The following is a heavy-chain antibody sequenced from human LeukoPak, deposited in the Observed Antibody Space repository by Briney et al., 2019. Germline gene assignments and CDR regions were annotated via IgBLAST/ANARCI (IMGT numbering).Heavy chain of an antibody. CDR1: GGSFSGYY. J-gene: IGHJ3*02. CDR3: ARGHGYYYDSSGYYYVNAFDI. V-gene: IGHV4-34*01. Sequence: SETLSLTCAVYGGSFSGYYWSWIRQPPGKGLEWIGEINHSGSTNYNPSLKSRVTISVDTSKNQFSLKLSSVTAADTAVYYCARGHGYYYDSSGYYYVNAFDIWGQGTMVTVSS. D-gene: IGHD3-22*01. CDR2: INHSGST.